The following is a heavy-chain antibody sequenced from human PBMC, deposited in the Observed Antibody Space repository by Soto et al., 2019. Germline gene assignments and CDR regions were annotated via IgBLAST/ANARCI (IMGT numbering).Heavy chain of an antibody. J-gene: IGHJ4*02. CDR3: ASPPDYGGNTFDY. V-gene: IGHV1-69*06. Sequence: SVKVSCKASGGTFSSYAISWVRQAPGQGLEWMGGIIPIFGTANYAQKFQGRVTITADKSTSTAYMELSSLRSVDTAVYYCASPPDYGGNTFDYWGQGTLVTAPQ. D-gene: IGHD4-17*01. CDR1: GGTFSSYA. CDR2: IIPIFGTA.